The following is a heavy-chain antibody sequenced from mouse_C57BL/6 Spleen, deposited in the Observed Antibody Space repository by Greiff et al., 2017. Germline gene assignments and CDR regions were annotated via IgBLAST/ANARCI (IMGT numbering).Heavy chain of an antibody. D-gene: IGHD1-1*01. Sequence: QVQLKESGAELVRPGASVTLSCKASGYTFTDYEMHWVKQTPVHGLEWIGAIDPETGGTAYNQKFKGKAILTADKSSSTAYMELRSLTSEDSAVYYCTRNGGSSRYFDVWGTGTTVTVSS. CDR3: TRNGGSSRYFDV. V-gene: IGHV1-15*01. CDR2: IDPETGGT. J-gene: IGHJ1*03. CDR1: GYTFTDYE.